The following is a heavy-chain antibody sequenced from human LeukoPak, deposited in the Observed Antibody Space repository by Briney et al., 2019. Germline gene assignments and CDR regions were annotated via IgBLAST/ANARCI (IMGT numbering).Heavy chain of an antibody. CDR2: ISSSSSYI. Sequence: GGSLRLSCAASGFTFSSYSMNWVRQAPGKGLEWVSSISSSSSYIYYADSVKGRLTISRDNAKNSLYLQMNSLRAEDTAVYYCARSLHDYSLYYYGMDVWGQGTTVTVSS. D-gene: IGHD2-15*01. J-gene: IGHJ6*02. CDR1: GFTFSSYS. CDR3: ARSLHDYSLYYYGMDV. V-gene: IGHV3-21*01.